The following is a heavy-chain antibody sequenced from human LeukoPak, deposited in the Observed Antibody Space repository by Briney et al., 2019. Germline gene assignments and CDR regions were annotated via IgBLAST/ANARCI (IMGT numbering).Heavy chain of an antibody. V-gene: IGHV4-30-4*07. CDR1: GGSISSGGYS. CDR2: VYYSGST. CDR3: ARGSSSWLDYYMDV. J-gene: IGHJ6*03. D-gene: IGHD6-13*01. Sequence: SETLSLTCAVSGGSISSGGYSWTWIRQPPGKGLECVRHVYYSGSTYYNPSLKSRVTISLDTSKNQFSLKLSSVTAADTAVYYCARGSSSWLDYYMDVWGRGTTVTISS.